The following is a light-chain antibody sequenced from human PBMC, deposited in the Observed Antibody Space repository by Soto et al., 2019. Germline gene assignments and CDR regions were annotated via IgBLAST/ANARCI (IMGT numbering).Light chain of an antibody. J-gene: IGLJ1*01. CDR3: CSYAGSSTFTV. Sequence: QSVLTQPASVSGSPGQSITISRTGTSSDVGSYNLVSWYQQHPGKAPKLMIYEGSKRPSGVSNRFSGSKSGNTASLTISGLQAEDEADYYCCSYAGSSTFTVFGTGTKLTVL. CDR1: SSDVGSYNL. V-gene: IGLV2-23*03. CDR2: EGS.